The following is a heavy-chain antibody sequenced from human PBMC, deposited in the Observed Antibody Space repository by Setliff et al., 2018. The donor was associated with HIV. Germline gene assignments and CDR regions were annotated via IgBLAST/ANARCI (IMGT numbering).Heavy chain of an antibody. J-gene: IGHJ3*02. Sequence: ASVKVSCKASGYTFTGYYLRWVRQAPGQGLEWMGWIDPNSGDTNYEQKFQGRVSMTRDTSISTVYMELSSLRSDDTAVYYCARAAGYSSSWHRYAFEIWGQGTMVTVSS. CDR1: GYTFTGYY. CDR3: ARAAGYSSSWHRYAFEI. D-gene: IGHD6-13*01. CDR2: IDPNSGDT. V-gene: IGHV1-2*02.